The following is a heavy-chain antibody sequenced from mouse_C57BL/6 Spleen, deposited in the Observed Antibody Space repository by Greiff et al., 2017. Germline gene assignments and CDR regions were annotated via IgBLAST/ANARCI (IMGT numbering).Heavy chain of an antibody. CDR1: GFTFTSYW. V-gene: IGHV1-52*01. CDR2: IDPSDSAT. Sequence: QVQLQQPGAELVRPWSSVKLSCTASGFTFTSYWMHWVKQRPIQGLEWIGNIDPSDSATHYNQTFKDQATLPVDKSSLPASMQLSSLTSEDSTVYYCSNSDGYYFAYWGQGTPVTVSA. CDR3: SNSDGYYFAY. D-gene: IGHD2-3*01. J-gene: IGHJ3*01.